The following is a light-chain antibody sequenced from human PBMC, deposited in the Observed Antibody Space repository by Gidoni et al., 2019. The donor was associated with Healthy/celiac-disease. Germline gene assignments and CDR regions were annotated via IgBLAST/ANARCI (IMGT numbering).Light chain of an antibody. CDR3: QQYNNWPPYT. CDR1: QSVSSN. CDR2: GAS. J-gene: IGKJ2*01. V-gene: IGKV3-15*01. Sequence: EIVMTQSPAALSVSPGERATLSCRASQSVSSNLAWYQQKPGRAPRLLIYGASTRATGSQARFSGSGCGKEFTLTISSLQAEDFAVYYCQQYNNWPPYTFGQGTKLEIK.